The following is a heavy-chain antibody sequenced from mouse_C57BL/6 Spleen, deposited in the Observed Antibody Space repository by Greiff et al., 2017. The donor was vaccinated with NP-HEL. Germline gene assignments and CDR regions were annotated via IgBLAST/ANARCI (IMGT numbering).Heavy chain of an antibody. D-gene: IGHD1-1*01. CDR3: ARSDYYGYYFDY. Sequence: VQLQESGAELVRPGASVKLSCKASGYTFTDYYINWVKQRPGQGLEWIARIYPGSGNTYYNEKFKGKATLTAEKSSSTAYMQLSSLTSEDSAVYFCARSDYYGYYFDYWGQGTTLTVSS. J-gene: IGHJ2*01. CDR2: IYPGSGNT. CDR1: GYTFTDYY. V-gene: IGHV1-76*01.